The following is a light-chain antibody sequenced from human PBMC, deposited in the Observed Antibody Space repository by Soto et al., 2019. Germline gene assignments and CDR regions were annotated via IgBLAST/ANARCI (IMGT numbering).Light chain of an antibody. Sequence: EIIVTQSAATLSLSPGKRSTLSCRTTHIVTTYATYLAWYQQKPGQAPRLVIYGASNRAAGIPDRFSGGGSWTDFALTISRLEPEDFAQYYCQQYLGSPGITFGQGTRLENK. CDR2: GAS. CDR1: HIVTTYATY. J-gene: IGKJ5*01. CDR3: QQYLGSPGIT. V-gene: IGKV3-20*01.